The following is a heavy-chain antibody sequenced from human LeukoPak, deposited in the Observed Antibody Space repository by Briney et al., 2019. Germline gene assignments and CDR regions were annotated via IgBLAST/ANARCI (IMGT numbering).Heavy chain of an antibody. CDR1: GASISTGGYY. Sequence: SQTLSLTCTFFGASISTGGYYWTWIRQPPGGGLEWIGYIYYTGSVDYNPSLKSRLTIPLDKSKNQFSLKLNSVTAADTAIYYCARDLSYYFGSGTSALDVWGQGTAVTVS. D-gene: IGHD3-10*01. J-gene: IGHJ6*02. V-gene: IGHV4-31*03. CDR3: ARDLSYYFGSGTSALDV. CDR2: IYYTGSV.